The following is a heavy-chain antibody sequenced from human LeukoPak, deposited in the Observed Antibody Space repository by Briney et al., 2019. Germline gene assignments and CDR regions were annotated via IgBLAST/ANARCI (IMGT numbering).Heavy chain of an antibody. CDR3: ARVDFWSGYHGGYFDY. CDR1: GFTFSSYW. D-gene: IGHD3-3*01. Sequence: GGSLRLSCAASGFTFSSYWMHWVRQAPGKGLVWVSRINSDGSSTSYADSVKGRFTISRDNAKNTLYLQMNSLRAEDTAVYYCARVDFWSGYHGGYFDYWGQGTLVTVSS. V-gene: IGHV3-74*01. J-gene: IGHJ4*02. CDR2: INSDGSST.